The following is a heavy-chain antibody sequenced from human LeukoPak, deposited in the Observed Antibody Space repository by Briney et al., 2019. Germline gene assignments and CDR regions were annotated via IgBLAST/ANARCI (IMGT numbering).Heavy chain of an antibody. D-gene: IGHD4-17*01. CDR3: ARIYGDYSYAFDI. J-gene: IGHJ3*02. CDR2: TYYSGST. CDR1: GGSISSSSYY. V-gene: IGHV4-39*01. Sequence: SETLSLTCTVSGGSISSSSYYWGWIRQPPGKGLEWIGSTYYSGSTYYNPSLKSRVTISVDTSKNQFSLKLSSVTAADTAVYYCARIYGDYSYAFDIWGQGTMVTVSS.